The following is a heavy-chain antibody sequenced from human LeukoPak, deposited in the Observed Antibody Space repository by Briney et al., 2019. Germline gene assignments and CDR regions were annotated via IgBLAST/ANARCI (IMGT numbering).Heavy chain of an antibody. J-gene: IGHJ4*02. D-gene: IGHD2-8*01. Sequence: GASVKVSCKASGYTFTSYGISWVRQAPGQGLEWMGWISAYNGNTNYAQKLQGRVTMTTDTSTSTAYMELRSLRSDDTAVYYCARVELEGKGYCTNGVCYGGVDHWGQGTLVTVSS. V-gene: IGHV1-18*01. CDR3: ARVELEGKGYCTNGVCYGGVDH. CDR2: ISAYNGNT. CDR1: GYTFTSYG.